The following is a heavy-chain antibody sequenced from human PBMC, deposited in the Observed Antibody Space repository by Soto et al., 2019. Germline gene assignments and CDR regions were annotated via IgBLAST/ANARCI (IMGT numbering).Heavy chain of an antibody. CDR2: LYYGRSA. CDR1: GDSISSYY. CDR3: ALRSMAVVPEY. V-gene: IGHV4-59*01. Sequence: QVQLQESGPGLLKPSETLSLTCAVSGDSISSYYCRWIRQPPGKGLESIGYLYYGRSANYNPSLKSRVTLSVDTSTNQCSLTLSSMAAADTAVYYCALRSMAVVPEYWGQGTLVTVSS. D-gene: IGHD3-22*01. J-gene: IGHJ4*02.